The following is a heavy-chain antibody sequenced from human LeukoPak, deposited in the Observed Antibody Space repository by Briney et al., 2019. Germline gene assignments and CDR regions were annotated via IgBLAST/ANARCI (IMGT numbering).Heavy chain of an antibody. D-gene: IGHD4-11*01. Sequence: SETLSLTCAVYGGSFSGYYWSWIRQPPGKGLEWIGEINYSGSTNYNPSLKSRVTISVDTSKNQFSLKLSSVTAADTAVYYCARSPGLQYQRDGWFDPWGQGTLVTVSS. CDR2: INYSGST. V-gene: IGHV4-34*01. CDR1: GGSFSGYY. J-gene: IGHJ5*02. CDR3: ARSPGLQYQRDGWFDP.